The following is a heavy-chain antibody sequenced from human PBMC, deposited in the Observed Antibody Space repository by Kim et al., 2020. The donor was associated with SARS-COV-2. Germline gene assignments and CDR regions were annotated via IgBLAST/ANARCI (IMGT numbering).Heavy chain of an antibody. V-gene: IGHV3-11*03. CDR3: ARYSLYYYDSSGYERDAFDI. J-gene: IGHJ3*02. Sequence: GGSLRLSCAASGFTFSDYYMSWIRQAPGKGLEWVSYISSSSSYTNYADSVKGRFTISRDNAKNSLYLQMNSLRAEDTAVYYCARYSLYYYDSSGYERDAFDIWGQGTMVTVSS. CDR2: ISSSSSYT. D-gene: IGHD3-22*01. CDR1: GFTFSDYY.